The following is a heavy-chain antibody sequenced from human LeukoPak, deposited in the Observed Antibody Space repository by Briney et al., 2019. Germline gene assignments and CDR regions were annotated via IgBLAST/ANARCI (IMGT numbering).Heavy chain of an antibody. V-gene: IGHV6-1*01. D-gene: IGHD3-10*01. Sequence: SQTLSLTCVISGDSVSSNSAAWNWIRQSPSRGLEWLGRTYYRSKWYNDYAVSVKSRITINPDTSKNQFSLQLNSVTPEDTAVYYCARGGYYGSGSYYNSWYFDLWGRGTLVTVSS. CDR3: ARGGYYGSGSYYNSWYFDL. CDR1: GDSVSSNSAA. J-gene: IGHJ2*01. CDR2: TYYRSKWYN.